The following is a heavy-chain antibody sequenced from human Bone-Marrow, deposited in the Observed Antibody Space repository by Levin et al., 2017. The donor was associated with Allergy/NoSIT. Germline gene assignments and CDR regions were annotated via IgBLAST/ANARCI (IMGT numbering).Heavy chain of an antibody. CDR2: VDRQDGET. CDR3: ATISGTYYGGFD. J-gene: IGHJ4*02. CDR1: GYTLTKIS. V-gene: IGHV1-24*01. D-gene: IGHD3-10*01. Sequence: GESLKISCKVSGYTLTKISMHWVRQAPGKGLEWLGGVDRQDGETIYAQKFRGRVTMTEDTFTDTAFMEMSSLRSEDTAVYYCATISGTYYGGFDWGQGSLVTVSS.